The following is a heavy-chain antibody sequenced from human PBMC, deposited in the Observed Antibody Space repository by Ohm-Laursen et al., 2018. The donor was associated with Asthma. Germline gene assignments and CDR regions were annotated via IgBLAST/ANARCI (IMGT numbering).Heavy chain of an antibody. CDR2: INHSGST. CDR1: GDSISSGNNY. J-gene: IGHJ4*02. Sequence: GTLSLTCTVSGDSISSGNNYWSWIRQPPGKGLEWIGEINHSGSTNYNPSLKSRVTISVDTSKNQFSLKLSSVTAADTAVYYCARVYGIVDYWGQGTLVTVSS. V-gene: IGHV4-39*07. CDR3: ARVYGIVDY. D-gene: IGHD2-15*01.